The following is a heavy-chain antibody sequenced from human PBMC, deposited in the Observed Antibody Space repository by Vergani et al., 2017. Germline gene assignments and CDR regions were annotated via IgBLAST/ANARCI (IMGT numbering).Heavy chain of an antibody. J-gene: IGHJ4*02. D-gene: IGHD6-13*01. CDR3: ARGPIAAADYFDY. CDR1: GGSISSSSYY. Sequence: QLQLQESGPGLVKPSETLSLTCTVSGGSISSSSYYWGWIRQPPGKGLEWIGSIYYSGSTYYNPSLKSRVTISVDTSKNQFSLKLSSVTAADTAVYYCARGPIAAADYFDYWGQGTLVTVSS. V-gene: IGHV4-39*07. CDR2: IYYSGST.